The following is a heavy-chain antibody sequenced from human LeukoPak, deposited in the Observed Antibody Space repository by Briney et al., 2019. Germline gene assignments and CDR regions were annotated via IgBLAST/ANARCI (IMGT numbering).Heavy chain of an antibody. CDR1: GFTFSSHW. V-gene: IGHV3-7*01. J-gene: IGHJ4*02. CDR3: ARGIAARPFDY. CDR2: VKEDINEK. Sequence: GGSLRLSCAASGFTFSSHWMNWVRQAPGKGLEWVASVKEDINEKYYVDSAKGRFTISRDNAKNSLYLQMNSPRAEDTAVYYCARGIAARPFDYWGQGTLVTVSS. D-gene: IGHD6-6*01.